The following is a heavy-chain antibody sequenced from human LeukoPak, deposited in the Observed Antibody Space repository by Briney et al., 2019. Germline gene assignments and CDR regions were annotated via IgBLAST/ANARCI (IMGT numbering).Heavy chain of an antibody. Sequence: SQTLSLTCTVSGGSISSGSYYWHWIRQPAGKGLEWIGRIYTSGSTNYNPSLRSRVTISVDTSKNQFSLKLSSVTAADTAVYYCARGWTGGDYPWPHWGQGTLVTVSS. J-gene: IGHJ1*01. D-gene: IGHD4-17*01. CDR3: ARGWTGGDYPWPH. CDR1: GGSISSGSYY. CDR2: IYTSGST. V-gene: IGHV4-61*02.